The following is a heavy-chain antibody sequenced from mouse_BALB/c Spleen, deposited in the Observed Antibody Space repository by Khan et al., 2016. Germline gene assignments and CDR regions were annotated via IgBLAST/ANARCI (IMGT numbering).Heavy chain of an antibody. D-gene: IGHD2-10*02. CDR2: ISYSGST. J-gene: IGHJ3*01. Sequence: VQLQQSGPGLVKPSQSLSLTCTVTGYSITSDYAWNWIRQFPGNKLEWMGYISYSGSTSYNPSLKSRISITRDTSKNQFFLQLNSVTTEDTATYYCVREEYGNYAWFAYWGQGTLVTVSA. CDR3: VREEYGNYAWFAY. V-gene: IGHV3-2*02. CDR1: GYSITSDYA.